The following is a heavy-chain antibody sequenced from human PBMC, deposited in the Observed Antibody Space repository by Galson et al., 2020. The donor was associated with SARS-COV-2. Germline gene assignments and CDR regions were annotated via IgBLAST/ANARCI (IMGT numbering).Heavy chain of an antibody. Sequence: ETSETLSLTCAVYGGSFSGYYWSWIRQPPGKGLEWIGEIDHSGSTNYNPSLKSRVTISVDTSKNQFSLKLSSVTAADTAVYYWARAGYGDYEGWFDPWGQGTLVTVSS. V-gene: IGHV4-34*01. CDR2: IDHSGST. D-gene: IGHD4-17*01. CDR1: GGSFSGYY. J-gene: IGHJ5*02. CDR3: ARAGYGDYEGWFDP.